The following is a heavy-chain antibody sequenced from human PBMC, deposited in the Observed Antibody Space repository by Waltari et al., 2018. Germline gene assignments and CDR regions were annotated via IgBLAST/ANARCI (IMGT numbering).Heavy chain of an antibody. CDR3: AREHQWELPYLFDH. Sequence: QVQLVESGGGVVQPGRSLRPSCAVLGFTFSSHAMHWVRQAPGKGLEWVSFISYYGNSNYYADSVKGRFTITRDNSKNTMSLQMKSRRAEDKAVYYCAREHQWELPYLFDHWGQGSLVTVSS. V-gene: IGHV3-30*01. J-gene: IGHJ4*02. CDR2: ISYYGNSN. D-gene: IGHD1-26*01. CDR1: GFTFSSHA.